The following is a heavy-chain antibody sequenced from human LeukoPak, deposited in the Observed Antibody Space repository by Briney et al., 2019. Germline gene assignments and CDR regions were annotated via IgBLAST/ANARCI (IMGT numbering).Heavy chain of an antibody. CDR2: IWYDGSNK. Sequence: PGGSLRLSCAASGFTFSSYGMHWVRQAPGKGLEWVAVIWYDGSNKYYADSVKGRFTISRDNSKNTLYLQMNSLRAEDTAVYYCAPTAGYYDFWSGYPEPYYFDYWGQGTLVTVSS. CDR1: GFTFSSYG. CDR3: APTAGYYDFWSGYPEPYYFDY. V-gene: IGHV3-33*01. D-gene: IGHD3-3*01. J-gene: IGHJ4*02.